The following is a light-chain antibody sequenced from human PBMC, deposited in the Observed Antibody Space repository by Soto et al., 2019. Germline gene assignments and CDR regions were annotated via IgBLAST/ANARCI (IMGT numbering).Light chain of an antibody. Sequence: QSALTQPPSASGSPGQSVTISCTGTSSDVGGYNYVSWYQQHPGKAPKLMIYEVSKRPSGVPDRFSGSKSGNTASLTVSGLQAEDEADYYCSSYAGSTHVVFGGGTKVIVL. V-gene: IGLV2-8*01. J-gene: IGLJ2*01. CDR1: SSDVGGYNY. CDR2: EVS. CDR3: SSYAGSTHVV.